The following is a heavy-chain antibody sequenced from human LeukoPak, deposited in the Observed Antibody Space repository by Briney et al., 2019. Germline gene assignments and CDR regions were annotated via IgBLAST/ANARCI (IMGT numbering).Heavy chain of an antibody. CDR1: GFTFSSYS. V-gene: IGHV3-33*01. D-gene: IGHD3-9*01. J-gene: IGHJ3*02. Sequence: PGGSLRLSCAASGFTFSSYSMHWVRQAPGKGLEWVAVIWYDGSNKYYADSVKGRFTISRDNSKNTLYLQMNSLRAEDTAVYYCARGTMAIYDILTGDAFDIWGQGTMVTVSS. CDR2: IWYDGSNK. CDR3: ARGTMAIYDILTGDAFDI.